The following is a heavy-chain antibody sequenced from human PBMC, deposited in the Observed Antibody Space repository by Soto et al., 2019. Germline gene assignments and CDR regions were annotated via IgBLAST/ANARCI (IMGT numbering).Heavy chain of an antibody. J-gene: IGHJ3*02. V-gene: IGHV3-23*01. Sequence: EVQLLESGGGLVQPGGSLRLPVAALGFTFSSYAMSWVRQAPGKGLEWVSAISGSGGTTYYADSVKGRFTFSRDNSKNTLYLQMNSLRAEDTAVYYCAKTANGWFSAFDIWGQGTMVTVSS. D-gene: IGHD6-19*01. CDR3: AKTANGWFSAFDI. CDR2: ISGSGGTT. CDR1: GFTFSSYA.